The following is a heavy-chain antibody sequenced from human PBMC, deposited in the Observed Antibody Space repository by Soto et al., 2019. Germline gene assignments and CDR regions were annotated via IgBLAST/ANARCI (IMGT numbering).Heavy chain of an antibody. Sequence: PGGSLRLSCGASGFTFSDDYMSWIRQAPGKGLEWVSYISSSGGTIYYADSVKGRFTISRDNAKNSLFLQMNSLRADDTAVYYCARASSPRDPWLDYGGQGTRVTVAS. CDR1: GFTFSDDY. J-gene: IGHJ4*02. CDR3: ARASSPRDPWLDY. V-gene: IGHV3-11*01. D-gene: IGHD5-18*01. CDR2: ISSSGGTI.